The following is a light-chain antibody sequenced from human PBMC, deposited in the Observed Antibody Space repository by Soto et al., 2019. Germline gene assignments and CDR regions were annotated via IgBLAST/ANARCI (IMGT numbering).Light chain of an antibody. CDR2: DTS. CDR3: QQSYSSPPT. V-gene: IGKV3-15*01. Sequence: EVVMGQSPATLSVSPGEGPPLSCRASQGIGDTLAWYQHKPGQTPRLLIYDTSTRATGVPTRFSGSGSGTDFTLTISRLEPEDFATYYCQQSYSSPPTFGQGTKVDIK. J-gene: IGKJ1*01. CDR1: QGIGDT.